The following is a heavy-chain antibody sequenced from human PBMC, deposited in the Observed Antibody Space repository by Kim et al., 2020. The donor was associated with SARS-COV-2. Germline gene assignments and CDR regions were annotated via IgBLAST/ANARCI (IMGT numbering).Heavy chain of an antibody. CDR3: VRDIRYYVFWSGYPQSYY. D-gene: IGHD3-3*01. CDR1: GFTFSSYA. Sequence: GGSLRLSCAASGFTFSSYAMHWVRQAPGKGLEWVSGIGSDGDTKYQGSAKGGLFTFRENAKNHSHFQQMSLRAGDKAAYYCVRDIRYYVFWSGYPQSYY. J-gene: IGHJ6*01. CDR2: IGSDGDT. V-gene: IGHV3-13*01.